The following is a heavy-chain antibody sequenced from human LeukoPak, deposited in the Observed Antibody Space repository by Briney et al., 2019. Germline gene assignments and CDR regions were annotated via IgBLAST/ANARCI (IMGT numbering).Heavy chain of an antibody. Sequence: GGSLRLSCVASGFTFNSNWMSWVRQAPGKGLEWVANIKQDGSEKYYVDSVKGRFTISRDNAKNSVSLQMNSLGVEDTAVYYCARDKYYDRYFDSWGQGTLVTVSS. V-gene: IGHV3-7*01. CDR1: GFTFNSNW. CDR2: IKQDGSEK. D-gene: IGHD3-22*01. CDR3: ARDKYYDRYFDS. J-gene: IGHJ4*02.